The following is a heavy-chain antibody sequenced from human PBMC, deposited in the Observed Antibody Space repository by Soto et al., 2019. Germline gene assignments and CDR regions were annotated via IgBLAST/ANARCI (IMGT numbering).Heavy chain of an antibody. D-gene: IGHD5-18*01. CDR1: GFTFSSYA. J-gene: IGHJ6*01. Sequence: GGSLRLSCAASGFTFSSYAMHWVRQAPGKGLEWVAKISYDGNTKHYADSVKGRFTISRDNSQNTLYLQMNSLKPEDTALYYCAKDGVHLWLRDYYYYYALEVWGQGTTVTVSS. CDR2: ISYDGNTK. CDR3: AKDGVHLWLRDYYYYYALEV. V-gene: IGHV3-30-3*01.